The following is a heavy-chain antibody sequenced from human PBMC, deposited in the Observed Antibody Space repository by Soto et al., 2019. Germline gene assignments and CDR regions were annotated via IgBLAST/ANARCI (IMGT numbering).Heavy chain of an antibody. V-gene: IGHV3-30-3*01. CDR3: ARAFSTIGPAATDY. J-gene: IGHJ4*02. Sequence: QVQLVESGGGVVQPGRSLRLSCAASGFTFSSYAMQWVRQAPGKGLEWVAVISYDGSNKYYADSVKGRFTISRDNSKNTLYLQMNSLRAEDTAVYYCARAFSTIGPAATDYWGQGTLVTVSS. CDR2: ISYDGSNK. D-gene: IGHD2-2*01. CDR1: GFTFSSYA.